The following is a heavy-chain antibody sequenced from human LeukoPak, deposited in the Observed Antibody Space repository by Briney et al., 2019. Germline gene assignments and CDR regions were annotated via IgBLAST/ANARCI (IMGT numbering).Heavy chain of an antibody. CDR3: ARMTYYDILTGSQGYMDV. V-gene: IGHV3-30*03. CDR2: ISYDGSNK. Sequence: GGSLRLSCAASGFTFSSYGMHWVRQAPGKGLEWVAVISYDGSNKYYADSVKGRFTISRDNAKNSLYLQMNSLRAEDTAVYYCARMTYYDILTGSQGYMDVWGKGTTVTISS. J-gene: IGHJ6*03. D-gene: IGHD3-9*01. CDR1: GFTFSSYG.